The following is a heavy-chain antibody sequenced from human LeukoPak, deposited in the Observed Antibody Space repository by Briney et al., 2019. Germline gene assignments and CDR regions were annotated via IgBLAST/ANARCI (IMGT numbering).Heavy chain of an antibody. CDR2: ISNSGSFI. D-gene: IGHD5-18*01. V-gene: IGHV3-21*01. Sequence: NPGGSLRLSCAASGFTFSTYSMNRVRQAPGKGLEWVSFISNSGSFIYYADSLKGRFTISRDNAKNSLYLQMNSLRAEDTAVYYCARDPSYSYSYVLFDNWGQGTLVTVSS. CDR1: GFTFSTYS. J-gene: IGHJ4*02. CDR3: ARDPSYSYSYVLFDN.